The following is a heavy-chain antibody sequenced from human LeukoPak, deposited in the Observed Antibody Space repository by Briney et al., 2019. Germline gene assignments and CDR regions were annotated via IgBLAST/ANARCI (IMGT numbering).Heavy chain of an antibody. CDR3: ARGVYGDYDQFDY. CDR1: GGSISSGGYS. CDR2: IYHSGST. D-gene: IGHD4-17*01. Sequence: SQTLSLTCAVSGGSISSGGYSWRWIRQPPGKGLEWIGYIYHSGSTYYNPSLKSRVTISVDRSKNQFSLKLSSVTAADTAVYYCARGVYGDYDQFDYWGQGTLVTVSS. V-gene: IGHV4-30-2*01. J-gene: IGHJ4*02.